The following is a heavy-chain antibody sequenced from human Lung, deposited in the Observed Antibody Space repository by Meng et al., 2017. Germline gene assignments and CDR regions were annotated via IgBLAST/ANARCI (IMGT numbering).Heavy chain of an antibody. CDR3: GRSDGYIRD. D-gene: IGHD5-24*01. V-gene: IGHV3-74*01. CDR2: INTDGSST. Sequence: EVQLVESWGALVQPVGSLRLSCAASGFTFSTYWMHWARQAPGKGLVWVSHINTDGSSTNYADSVKGRFTISRDNAKNTLYLQMNSLRAEDTAVYYCGRSDGYIRDWGQGTLVTVSS. CDR1: GFTFSTYW. J-gene: IGHJ4*02.